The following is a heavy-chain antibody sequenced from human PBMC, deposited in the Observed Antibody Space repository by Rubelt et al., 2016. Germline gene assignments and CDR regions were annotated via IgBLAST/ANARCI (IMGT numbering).Heavy chain of an antibody. J-gene: IGHJ5*02. Sequence: QLQLQESGPGLVKPSETLSLTCSVSGVSISSSNYYWGWIRQTPGKGLEWIGNIYYSGSTYYNPSLKCRVTISLGTSKIRFYVKLRSVTAPDTCVYYCARCLSDLWSGYYTGWIDAWGQGTMVTVSS. D-gene: IGHD3-3*01. CDR3: ARCLSDLWSGYYTGWIDA. CDR1: GVSISSSNYY. CDR2: IYYSGST. V-gene: IGHV4-39*07.